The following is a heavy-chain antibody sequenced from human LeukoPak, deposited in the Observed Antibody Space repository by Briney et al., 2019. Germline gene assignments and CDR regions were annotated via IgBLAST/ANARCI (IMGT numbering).Heavy chain of an antibody. D-gene: IGHD3-22*01. CDR1: GGSISSGGYF. Sequence: SETLSLTCTVSGGSISSGGYFWSWIRQHPGKGLEWIAHVYHAGSTHDNPSLRGRVAISLDTSANQFSLRLSSVTAADTAVYFCARATHYSASTGGPYMDVWGQGTTVTVSS. CDR2: VYHAGST. V-gene: IGHV4-31*03. J-gene: IGHJ6*03. CDR3: ARATHYSASTGGPYMDV.